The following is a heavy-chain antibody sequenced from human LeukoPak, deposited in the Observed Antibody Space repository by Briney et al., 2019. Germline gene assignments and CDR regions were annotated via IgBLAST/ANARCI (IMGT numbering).Heavy chain of an antibody. CDR3: ARDKFWSGYNYGMDV. Sequence: ASVKVSCKASGYTFTGYYMHWVRQAPGQGLEWMGWINPNSGGTNYAQKFQGGVTMTRDTSISTAYMELSRLRSDDTAVYYCARDKFWSGYNYGMDVWGQGTTVTVSS. J-gene: IGHJ6*02. CDR2: INPNSGGT. D-gene: IGHD3-3*01. V-gene: IGHV1-2*02. CDR1: GYTFTGYY.